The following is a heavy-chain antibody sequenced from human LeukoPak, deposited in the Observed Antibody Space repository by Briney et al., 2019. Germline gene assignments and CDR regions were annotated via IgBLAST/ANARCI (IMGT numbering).Heavy chain of an antibody. CDR3: TRQPTTLDGSKFVSTDH. CDR2: VKEDGSEQ. D-gene: IGHD5/OR15-5a*01. Sequence: GGSLRLSCAASGFTFNSYWMSWVRQAPGKGLEWVASVKEDGSEQYYVDSVRGRFIISRDNAKNSLYLQMSSLRAEDTAVYYCTRQPTTLDGSKFVSTDHWGQGTLVTVSS. V-gene: IGHV3-7*01. J-gene: IGHJ4*02. CDR1: GFTFNSYW.